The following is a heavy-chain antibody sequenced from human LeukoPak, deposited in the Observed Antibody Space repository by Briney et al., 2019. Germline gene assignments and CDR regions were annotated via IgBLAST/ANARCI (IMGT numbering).Heavy chain of an antibody. D-gene: IGHD3-22*01. CDR1: GGTFSSYA. V-gene: IGHV1-69*13. Sequence: ASVKVSCKASGGTFSSYAISWVRQAPGQGLEWMGGIIPIFGTANYAQKFQGRVTITADESTSTAYMELRSLRSEDTAVYYCAKKKTPPFQNMNYYDRSGYLAFDIGGKGPWFTVSS. CDR3: AKKKTPPFQNMNYYDRSGYLAFDI. CDR2: IIPIFGTA. J-gene: IGHJ3*02.